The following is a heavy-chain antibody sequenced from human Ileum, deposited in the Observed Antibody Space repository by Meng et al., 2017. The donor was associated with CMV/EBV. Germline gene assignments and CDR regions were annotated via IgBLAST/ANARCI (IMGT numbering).Heavy chain of an antibody. D-gene: IGHD2-15*01. J-gene: IGHJ6*02. CDR2: INSDGTST. CDR1: GFTFSRYW. Sequence: GGSLRLSCAASGFTFSRYWMHWVRQAPGRGLVWVSRINSDGTSTDYADSVKGRFTISRDNVKNTLYLQMNSLRAEDTAVYYCARKQGGISGVDVWGQGTTVTVSS. CDR3: ARKQGGISGVDV. V-gene: IGHV3-74*01.